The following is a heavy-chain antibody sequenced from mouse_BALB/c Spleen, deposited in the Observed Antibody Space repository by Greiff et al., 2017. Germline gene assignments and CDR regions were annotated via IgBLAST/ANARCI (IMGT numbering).Heavy chain of an antibody. CDR1: GYTFTSYW. CDR2: INPSNGRT. J-gene: IGHJ4*01. CDR3: ARRGGLCAMDY. Sequence: QVQLQQPGAELVKPGASVKLSCKVSGYTFTSYWMHWVKQRPGQGLEWLGEINPSNGRTYYTAKFKSKTTLTVDNSSSTAYMQLSSLTSEDSAVYYWARRGGLCAMDYWGQGTSVTVSS. D-gene: IGHD6-1*01. V-gene: IGHV1S81*02.